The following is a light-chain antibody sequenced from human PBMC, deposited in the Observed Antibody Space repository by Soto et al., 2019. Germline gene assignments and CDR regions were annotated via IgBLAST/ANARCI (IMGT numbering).Light chain of an antibody. CDR1: QSVSNNY. CDR3: QQYGSSPPIT. CDR2: GAS. V-gene: IGKV3-20*01. Sequence: EIVMTQSPATLSVSPGERATLSCRASQSVSNNYLAWYQQKPGQAPRLLIYGASSRAPGIPDRFSGSGSGTDFTLTISRLEPEDFAVYYCQQYGSSPPITFGQGTRLEIK. J-gene: IGKJ5*01.